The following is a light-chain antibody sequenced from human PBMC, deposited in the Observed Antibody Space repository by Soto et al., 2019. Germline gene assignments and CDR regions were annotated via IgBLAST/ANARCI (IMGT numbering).Light chain of an antibody. J-gene: IGLJ2*01. CDR1: RSDVGGYNY. Sequence: QSVLTQPASVSGSPGQSITISCTGTRSDVGGYNYVSWVQQHPGKAPKLMIYEVRNRPSGVSNRFSGSKSGNTASLTISGLQAEDEADYYCSAYTSSSTAVVVGGGTKLTVL. CDR3: SAYTSSSTAVV. V-gene: IGLV2-14*01. CDR2: EVR.